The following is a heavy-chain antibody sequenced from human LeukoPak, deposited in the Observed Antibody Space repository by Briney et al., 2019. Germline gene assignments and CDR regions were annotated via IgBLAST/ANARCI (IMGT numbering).Heavy chain of an antibody. J-gene: IGHJ6*03. CDR1: GYTFTSYG. D-gene: IGHD3-10*01. CDR2: ISIYNGKI. CDR3: ARGSGSYSLDYYMDV. Sequence: ASVKVSCKASGYTFTSYGISWVRQAPGQGLEWMGWISIYNGKINYAQKFQGRVTMTTDTSTSTAYMELRSLRSDDTAVYYCARGSGSYSLDYYMDVWGKGTTVTISS. V-gene: IGHV1-18*01.